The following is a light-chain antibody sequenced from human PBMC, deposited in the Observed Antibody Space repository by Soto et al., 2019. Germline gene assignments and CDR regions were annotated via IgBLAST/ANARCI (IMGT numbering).Light chain of an antibody. CDR1: QSARSNY. Sequence: EIVLTQSPGTLSLSPGERATLSCRASQSARSNYLAWYQQRPGQAPRLLIYGASSRATGIPDNFSGSGSGTDFTLTISRLEPEDFAVYYCQEYGGSSWTFGQGTKVEIK. CDR2: GAS. V-gene: IGKV3-20*01. CDR3: QEYGGSSWT. J-gene: IGKJ1*01.